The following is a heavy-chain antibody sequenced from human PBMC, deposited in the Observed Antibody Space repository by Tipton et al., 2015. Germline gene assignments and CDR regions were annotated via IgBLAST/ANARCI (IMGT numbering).Heavy chain of an antibody. CDR1: GYTFTSYD. D-gene: IGHD1-26*01. Sequence: QSGAEVKKPGASVKVSCKASGYTFTSYDINWVRQATGQGLEWMGWVNPGGDTAYAQKFQGRVTMTRDTPRNTAYMELSSLTSEDTAVYYCARGDGTYAIDYWGQGTLVTVSS. CDR2: VNPGGDT. V-gene: IGHV1-8*01. CDR3: ARGDGTYAIDY. J-gene: IGHJ4*02.